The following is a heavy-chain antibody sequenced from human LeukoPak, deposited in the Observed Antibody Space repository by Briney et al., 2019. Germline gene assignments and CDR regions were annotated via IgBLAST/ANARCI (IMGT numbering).Heavy chain of an antibody. CDR3: ARWYSASDY. V-gene: IGHV3-7*01. Sequence: SGGSLRLSCAASGFTFSNYWMSWVRQAPGKGLEWVANIKEDGSEKYYVDSVKGRFTISRDNAKNSLYLQMNSLRAEDTAVYYCARWYSASDYWGQGTLVTVSS. CDR2: IKEDGSEK. D-gene: IGHD2-15*01. J-gene: IGHJ4*02. CDR1: GFTFSNYW.